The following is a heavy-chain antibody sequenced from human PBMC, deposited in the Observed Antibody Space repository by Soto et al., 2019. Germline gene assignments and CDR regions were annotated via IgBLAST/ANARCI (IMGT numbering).Heavy chain of an antibody. V-gene: IGHV1-18*04. J-gene: IGHJ5*02. CDR3: ARGVGSGTYYNQYNWFDP. CDR1: GYSFTMHY. CDR2: INTYNGNT. Sequence: ASVKVSCKAIGYSFTMHYMHWVRQAPGQGLEWMGWINTYNGNTNHAQKLQGRATMTTDTSTSTAYMELRSLRSDDTAVYYCARGVGSGTYYNQYNWFDPWGQGTLVTVSS. D-gene: IGHD3-10*01.